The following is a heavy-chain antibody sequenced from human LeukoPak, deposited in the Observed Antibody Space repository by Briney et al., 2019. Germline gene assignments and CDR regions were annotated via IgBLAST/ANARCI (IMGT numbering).Heavy chain of an antibody. V-gene: IGHV3-74*01. CDR1: GFTFSSYW. J-gene: IGHJ4*02. Sequence: GGSLRLSCAASGFTFSSYWMHWVRQAPGEGLVWVSRINSDGSSTSYADSVKGRFTISRDNAKNTLYLQMNSLRAEDTAVYYCARDDGYNIDYWGQGTLVTVSS. D-gene: IGHD5-24*01. CDR3: ARDDGYNIDY. CDR2: INSDGSST.